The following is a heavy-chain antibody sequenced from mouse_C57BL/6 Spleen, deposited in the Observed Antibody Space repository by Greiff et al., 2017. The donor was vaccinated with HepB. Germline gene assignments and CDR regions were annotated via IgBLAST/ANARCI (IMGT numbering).Heavy chain of an antibody. CDR3: ARGAMIRRYFDV. Sequence: EVQLQQSGPELVKPGASVKISCKASGYTFTDYYMNWVKQSHGKSLEWIGDINPNNGGTSYNQKFKGKATLTVDKSSSTAYMELRSLTSEDSAVYYCARGAMIRRYFDVWGTGTTVTVSS. CDR2: INPNNGGT. J-gene: IGHJ1*03. CDR1: GYTFTDYY. V-gene: IGHV1-26*01. D-gene: IGHD2-4*01.